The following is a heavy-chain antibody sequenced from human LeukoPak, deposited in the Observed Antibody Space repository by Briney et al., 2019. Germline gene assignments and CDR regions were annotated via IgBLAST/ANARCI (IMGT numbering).Heavy chain of an antibody. J-gene: IGHJ4*02. Sequence: GGSLRLSCAASGFTFSRYSMNWVRQAPGKGLEWVSSISSSSSYIYYADSVKGRFTISRDNAKNSLYLQMNSLRAGDTAVYYCAKASAMIVVVSKHFDYWGQGTLVTVSS. CDR3: AKASAMIVVVSKHFDY. D-gene: IGHD3-22*01. CDR1: GFTFSRYS. V-gene: IGHV3-21*04. CDR2: ISSSSSYI.